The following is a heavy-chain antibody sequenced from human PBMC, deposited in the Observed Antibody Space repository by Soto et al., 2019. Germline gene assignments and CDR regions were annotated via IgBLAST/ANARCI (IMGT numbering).Heavy chain of an antibody. J-gene: IGHJ4*02. CDR2: IYYSGRT. CDR3: ARDRSNSPDYFDF. CDR1: GGSIDNYEYY. V-gene: IGHV4-30-4*01. D-gene: IGHD6-6*01. Sequence: QVQLQESGPGLVKPSQTLSLTCTVSGGSIDNYEYYWTWIRQPPGKGLEWVGYIYYSGRTNYNPSLNSRLTTSLDTSKNQFSLRLTSVSAAETAMYYCARDRSNSPDYFDFWGQGTLVTVSS.